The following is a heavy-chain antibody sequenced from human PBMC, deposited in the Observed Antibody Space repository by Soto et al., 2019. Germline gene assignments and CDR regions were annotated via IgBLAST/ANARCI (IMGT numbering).Heavy chain of an antibody. J-gene: IGHJ5*02. CDR2: MNPNSGNT. Sequence: ASVKVSCKASGYTFTSYDINWVRQATGQGLEWMGWMNPNSGNTGYAQKFQGRVTMTRNTSISTAYMELSSLRSEDTAVYYCARVYYDFWSGYYTNWFDPWGQGTLVTVSS. V-gene: IGHV1-8*01. D-gene: IGHD3-3*01. CDR1: GYTFTSYD. CDR3: ARVYYDFWSGYYTNWFDP.